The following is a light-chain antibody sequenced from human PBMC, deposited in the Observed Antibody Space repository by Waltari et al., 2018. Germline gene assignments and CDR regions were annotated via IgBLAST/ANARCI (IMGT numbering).Light chain of an antibody. CDR2: AAS. J-gene: IGKJ4*01. V-gene: IGKV1-27*01. CDR3: QKYNSAPPT. Sequence: DIQVTQSPSSLSVSVGDRVTITCRASQGIRNYLVWYQQKPGNVPKLLIYAASTLQSGVPSRFSGSGSGTDFTLTISSLQPEDVATYCCQKYNSAPPTFGGGTKVEIK. CDR1: QGIRNY.